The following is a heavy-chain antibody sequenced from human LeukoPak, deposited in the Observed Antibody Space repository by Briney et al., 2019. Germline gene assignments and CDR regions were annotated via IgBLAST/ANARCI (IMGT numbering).Heavy chain of an antibody. CDR2: INHSGST. D-gene: IGHD2-15*01. CDR1: GGSFSGYY. CDR3: ARWFCSGGSCRGAVDY. V-gene: IGHV4-34*01. J-gene: IGHJ4*02. Sequence: SETLSLTCAVYGGSFSGYYWSWIRQPPGKGLEWIGEINHSGSTNYNPSLKSRVAISLDTSKNQFSLKLNSVTAADTAVYYCARWFCSGGSCRGAVDYWGQGTLVTVSS.